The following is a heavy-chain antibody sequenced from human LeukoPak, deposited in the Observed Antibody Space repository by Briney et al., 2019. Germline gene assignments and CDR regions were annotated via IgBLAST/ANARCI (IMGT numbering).Heavy chain of an antibody. Sequence: PSETLSLTCTVSGGSISSYYWSWIRQPPGKGLEWIGCVYYSGSTNYNPSLKSRVTISVDTSKNQFSLKLTSVSAADTAVYYCVGVPSDYYFGMDVWGQGTTVTVSS. CDR2: VYYSGST. CDR1: GGSISSYY. J-gene: IGHJ6*02. D-gene: IGHD2-2*01. V-gene: IGHV4-59*08. CDR3: VGVPSDYYFGMDV.